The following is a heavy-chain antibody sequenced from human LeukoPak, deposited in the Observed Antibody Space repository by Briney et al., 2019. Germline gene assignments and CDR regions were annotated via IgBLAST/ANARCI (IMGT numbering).Heavy chain of an antibody. J-gene: IGHJ3*02. CDR3: ARIRDGYNDAYDI. CDR2: INPGGDNT. CDR1: GYTFTNYY. D-gene: IGHD5-24*01. V-gene: IGHV1-46*01. Sequence: GASVKVSCKASGYTFTNYYIHWVRQAPGQGLEWMGLINPGGDNTNYAQNFQGRVTMTRDTSASTVYMELSNLRSEDTAIYYCARIRDGYNDAYDIWGQGTVVTVPS.